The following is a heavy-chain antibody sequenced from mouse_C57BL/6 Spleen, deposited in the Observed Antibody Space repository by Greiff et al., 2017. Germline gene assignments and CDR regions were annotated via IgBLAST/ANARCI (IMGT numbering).Heavy chain of an antibody. CDR3: ARQYYGSSFWFAY. V-gene: IGHV1-80*01. J-gene: IGHJ3*01. D-gene: IGHD1-1*01. Sequence: VQLQQSGAELVKPGASVKISCKASGYAFSSYWMNWVKQRPGQGLEWIGQIYPGDGDTNYNGKFKGKATLTADKSSSTAYMQLSSLTSEDSAVYVCARQYYGSSFWFAYWGQGTLVTVSA. CDR1: GYAFSSYW. CDR2: IYPGDGDT.